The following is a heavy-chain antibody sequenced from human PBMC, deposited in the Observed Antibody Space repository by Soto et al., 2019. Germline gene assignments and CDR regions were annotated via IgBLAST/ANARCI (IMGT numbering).Heavy chain of an antibody. V-gene: IGHV2-5*01. CDR3: AHKLRYLDPMDV. CDR1: GFSLSTGGVA. Sequence: SGPTLVNPTQTLTLTCTFSGFSLSTGGVAVGWIRQPPGKALEWLALIYWNDDKLYSPSLKTRLTVTKDTSKNQVVLTMTNVGPVDTATYYCAHKLRYLDPMDVWGQGTTVTVSS. CDR2: IYWNDDK. D-gene: IGHD3-9*01. J-gene: IGHJ6*02.